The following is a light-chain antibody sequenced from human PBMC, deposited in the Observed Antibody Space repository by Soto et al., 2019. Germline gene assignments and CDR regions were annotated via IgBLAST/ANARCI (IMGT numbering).Light chain of an antibody. J-gene: IGLJ1*01. CDR3: FSFTPTSSDV. CDR2: EVN. Sequence: QSALTQPASLSGSPGQSITISCTGTSSDIGAYDYVSWFQQHPGKAPKLMISEVNNRPSGVSNRFSGSKSGNTAYLTITVLHVANAADYFFFSFTPTSSDVFGNGTKVTV. V-gene: IGLV2-14*01. CDR1: SSDIGAYDY.